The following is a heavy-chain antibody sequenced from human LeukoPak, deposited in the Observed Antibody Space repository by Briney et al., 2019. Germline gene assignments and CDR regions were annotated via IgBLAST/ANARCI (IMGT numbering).Heavy chain of an antibody. Sequence: PGGSLRLSCAASGFTFSNYWMTWVRQAPGKGLEWVANIKLDGSEKYYVDSVKGRFTISRDNAENSVFLQMNSLRAEDTAVYYCARSLDYGGHCFFDYWGQGILITVSS. V-gene: IGHV3-7*01. D-gene: IGHD4-23*01. CDR2: IKLDGSEK. CDR3: ARSLDYGGHCFFDY. J-gene: IGHJ4*02. CDR1: GFTFSNYW.